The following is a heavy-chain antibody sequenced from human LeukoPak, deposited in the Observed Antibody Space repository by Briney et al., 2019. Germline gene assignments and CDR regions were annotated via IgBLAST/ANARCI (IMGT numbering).Heavy chain of an antibody. CDR1: GYSFTSYW. V-gene: IGHV5-51*01. CDR2: IYPGDSDT. CDR3: ARRDFYDSSGSKWFDP. D-gene: IGHD3-22*01. J-gene: IGHJ5*02. Sequence: GESLKISCKGSGYSFTSYWIGWVRQMPGKGLEWMGIIYPGDSDTRYSPSFQGQVTISADKSISTAYLQWSSLKASDTAMYYCARRDFYDSSGSKWFDPWGQGTLVTVSS.